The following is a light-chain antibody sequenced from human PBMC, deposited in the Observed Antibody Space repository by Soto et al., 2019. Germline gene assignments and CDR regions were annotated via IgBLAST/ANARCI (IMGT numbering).Light chain of an antibody. CDR3: CSYATSSLV. CDR2: GNT. J-gene: IGLJ1*01. V-gene: IGLV2-23*01. CDR1: SSDVGGYNL. Sequence: VLTPSASETVSLGEAITISGTGTSSDVGGYNLVSWYQQHPGKAPKLIIFGNTERPSGVSHRFSGSKSGNTASLTISGVQVEDEADYDCCSYATSSLVFGTGTKVTVL.